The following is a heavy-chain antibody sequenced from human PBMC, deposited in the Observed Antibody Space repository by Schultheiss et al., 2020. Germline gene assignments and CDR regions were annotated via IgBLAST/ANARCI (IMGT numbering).Heavy chain of an antibody. J-gene: IGHJ3*02. CDR3: ARAAVIRGVILDAFDI. V-gene: IGHV3-7*01. CDR1: GFTFSSYA. D-gene: IGHD3-10*01. CDR2: IKQDGSEK. Sequence: GGSLRLSCAASGFTFSSYAMHWVRQAPGKGLEWVANIKQDGSEKYYVDSVKGRFTISRDNAKNSLYLQMNSLRAEDTAVYYCARAAVIRGVILDAFDIWGQGPMVTVSS.